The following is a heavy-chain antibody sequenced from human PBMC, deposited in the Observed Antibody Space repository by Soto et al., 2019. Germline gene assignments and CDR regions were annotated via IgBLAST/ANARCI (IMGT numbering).Heavy chain of an antibody. CDR3: ASPGGGITMVRGVKGWFDP. Sequence: PGGSLRLSCAASGFTFSDYYMSWIRQAPGKGLEWVSYISSSGSTIYYADSVKGRFTISRDNAKNSLYPQMNSLRAEDTAVYYCASPGGGITMVRGVKGWFDPWGQGTLVTVSS. CDR2: ISSSGSTI. D-gene: IGHD3-10*01. J-gene: IGHJ5*02. V-gene: IGHV3-11*01. CDR1: GFTFSDYY.